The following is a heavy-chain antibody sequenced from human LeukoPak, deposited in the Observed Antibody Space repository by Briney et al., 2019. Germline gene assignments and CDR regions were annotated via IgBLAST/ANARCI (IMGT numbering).Heavy chain of an antibody. V-gene: IGHV3-21*01. CDR2: ISSSGSHT. J-gene: IGHJ3*02. CDR3: ARAANTNYGSGSYPDAFDI. D-gene: IGHD3-10*01. CDR1: GFTFSSYT. Sequence: GGSLRLSCAASGFTFSSYTMNWVRQAPGKGLEWVSSISSSGSHTFYADSMKGRFTISRDNAKNSLYLQMNSLRAEDTAVYYCARAANTNYGSGSYPDAFDIWGQGTMVTVSS.